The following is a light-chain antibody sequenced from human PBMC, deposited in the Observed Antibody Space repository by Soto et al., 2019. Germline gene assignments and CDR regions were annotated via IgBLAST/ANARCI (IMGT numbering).Light chain of an antibody. J-gene: IGLJ1*01. CDR2: KGT. V-gene: IGLV2-23*01. CDR1: SSDVGAYNS. Sequence: QSLLAQPASVSGSPGQSITISCTGTSSDVGAYNSVSWYQQHPHRAPQVIIYKGTQRPSGVSNRFSGSTSGNAASLTISALQADDEADYFCCSPAPERTDVFGTGTKVTV. CDR3: CSPAPERTDV.